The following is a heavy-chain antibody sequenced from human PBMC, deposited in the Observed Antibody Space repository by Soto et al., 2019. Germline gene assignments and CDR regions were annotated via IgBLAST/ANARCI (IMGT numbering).Heavy chain of an antibody. J-gene: IGHJ4*02. CDR1: GYTFTSYG. V-gene: IGHV1-18*01. CDR3: ARAPGPYRNFDY. Sequence: QVQLLQSGAEVKKPGASVKVSCKASGYTFTSYGISWVRQAPGQGLEWMGWISAYNGDTFYAQKFKGRVTMTTDTSTNTAYMELRSLRSDDTAVYYCARAPGPYRNFDYWGQGTLVTVSS. CDR2: ISAYNGDT. D-gene: IGHD4-4*01.